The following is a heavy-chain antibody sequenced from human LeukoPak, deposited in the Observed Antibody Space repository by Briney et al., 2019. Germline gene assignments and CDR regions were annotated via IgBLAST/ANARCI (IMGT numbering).Heavy chain of an antibody. V-gene: IGHV3-23*01. Sequence: PGGSLRLSCAASGFTFSNAWMSWVRQAPGKGLEWVSAISGSGGSTYYADSVKGRFTISRDNSKNTLYLQMNSLRAEDTAVYYCAKYSRSTFDYWGQGTLVTVTS. CDR3: AKYSRSTFDY. CDR1: GFTFSNAW. D-gene: IGHD3-22*01. J-gene: IGHJ4*02. CDR2: ISGSGGST.